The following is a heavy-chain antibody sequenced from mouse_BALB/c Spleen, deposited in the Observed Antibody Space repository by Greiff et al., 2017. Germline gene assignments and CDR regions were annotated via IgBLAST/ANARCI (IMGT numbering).Heavy chain of an antibody. Sequence: EVNVVESGGGLVQPGGSLRLSCATSGFTFTDYYMSWVRQPPGKALEWLGFIRNKANGYTTEYSASVKGRFTISRDNSQSILYLQMNTLRAEDSATYYCARSPYGNYYYYAMDYWGQGTSVTVSS. D-gene: IGHD2-1*01. CDR2: IRNKANGYTT. J-gene: IGHJ4*01. CDR1: GFTFTDYY. CDR3: ARSPYGNYYYYAMDY. V-gene: IGHV7-3*02.